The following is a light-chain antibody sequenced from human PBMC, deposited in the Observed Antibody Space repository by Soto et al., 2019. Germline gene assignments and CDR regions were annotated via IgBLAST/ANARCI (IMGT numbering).Light chain of an antibody. V-gene: IGKV4-1*01. CDR1: QTILSTSNNKHY. CDR3: HQYYSVPPT. Sequence: DIVMTQSPDSLAVSLGERVTISCKSSQTILSTSNNKHYLAWFRQKPGQPPKLLIYWASTRESGVPDRFSGSGSGTDFTLTITTLQAEDVAISSCHQYYSVPPTFGQGTRLEIK. CDR2: WAS. J-gene: IGKJ5*01.